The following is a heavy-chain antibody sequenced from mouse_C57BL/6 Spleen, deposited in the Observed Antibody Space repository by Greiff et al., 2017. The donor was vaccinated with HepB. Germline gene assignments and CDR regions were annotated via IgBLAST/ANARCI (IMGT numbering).Heavy chain of an antibody. V-gene: IGHV1-54*01. Sequence: QVQLQQSGAELVRPGTSVKVSCKASGYAFTNYLIEWVKQRPGQGLEWIGVINPGSGGTNYNEKFKGKATLTAEKSSSTAYMQLSRLPSEDSAVYFCARGESKAFWFDYWGQGTLVTVSA. D-gene: IGHD1-3*01. CDR1: GYAFTNYL. CDR2: INPGSGGT. CDR3: ARGESKAFWFDY. J-gene: IGHJ3*01.